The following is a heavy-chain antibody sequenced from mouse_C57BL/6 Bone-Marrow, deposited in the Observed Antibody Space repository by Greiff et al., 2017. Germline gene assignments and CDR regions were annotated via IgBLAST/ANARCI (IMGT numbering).Heavy chain of an antibody. Sequence: DVKLVESGGGLVQPGGSLKLSCAASGFTFSDYYMTWVRQTPEKRLEWVAYISNGGGSTYYPDTVKGRFTISRDNAKNTLYLQMSSLKSEDTAMYYCARPMFAYWGQGTLVTVSA. J-gene: IGHJ3*01. CDR3: ARPMFAY. CDR2: ISNGGGST. V-gene: IGHV5-12*01. CDR1: GFTFSDYY.